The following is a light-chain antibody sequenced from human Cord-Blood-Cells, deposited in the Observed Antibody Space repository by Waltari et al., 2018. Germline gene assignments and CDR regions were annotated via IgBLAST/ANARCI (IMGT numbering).Light chain of an antibody. CDR2: DVS. V-gene: IGLV2-11*01. Sequence: QSALTQPRSVSGSPGQSVTISCTGTSSDVGGYNYVSWYQQHPGKAPQLMIYDVSTRPSGVPDRFSGSKSGNTASLTISGLQAEDEADYYCCSYAGSYVVFGGGTKLTVL. CDR3: CSYAGSYVV. J-gene: IGLJ2*01. CDR1: SSDVGGYNY.